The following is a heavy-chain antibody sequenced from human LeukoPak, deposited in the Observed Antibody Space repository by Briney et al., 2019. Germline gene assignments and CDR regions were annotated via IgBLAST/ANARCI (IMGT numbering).Heavy chain of an antibody. CDR3: ARRTVATGGSYYGMDV. V-gene: IGHV1-69*04. CDR1: GGTFSSYA. CDR2: ITPILGIA. J-gene: IGHJ6*02. D-gene: IGHD5-12*01. Sequence: ALVKVCCKASGGTFSSYAISWVRQAAGQGLEGMGGITPILGIANYAQNFHARDTTTDDKSTSTAYMELSNLSSEYSAVYYCARRTVATGGSYYGMDVWGQGTTVTVSS.